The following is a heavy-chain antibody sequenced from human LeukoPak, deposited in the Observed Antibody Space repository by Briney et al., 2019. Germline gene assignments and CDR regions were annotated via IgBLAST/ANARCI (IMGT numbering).Heavy chain of an antibody. CDR3: ARETPGAGHFDY. CDR1: GDSISSYF. J-gene: IGHJ4*02. D-gene: IGHD7-27*01. V-gene: IGHV4-59*01. CDR2: VCYNGTT. Sequence: SETLSLTCSVSGDSISSYFWAWIRQPPGKGLEWIGYVCYNGTTNYNPSLRNRVAISIDTSKNQFSLKLNSATAADTAVYYCARETPGAGHFDYWGQGSLVTVSS.